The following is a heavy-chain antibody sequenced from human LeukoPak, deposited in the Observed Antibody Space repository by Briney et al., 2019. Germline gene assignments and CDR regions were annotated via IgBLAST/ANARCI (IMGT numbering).Heavy chain of an antibody. J-gene: IGHJ5*02. Sequence: SETLSLTCAVYGESFSGYYWSWIRQPPGKGLEWIGEINHSGSTNYNPSLKSRVTISVDTSKNQFSLKLSSVTAADTAVYYCARSLVVPAAIFHSPFDPWGQGTLVTVSS. CDR3: ARSLVVPAAIFHSPFDP. CDR2: INHSGST. D-gene: IGHD2-2*01. V-gene: IGHV4-34*01. CDR1: GESFSGYY.